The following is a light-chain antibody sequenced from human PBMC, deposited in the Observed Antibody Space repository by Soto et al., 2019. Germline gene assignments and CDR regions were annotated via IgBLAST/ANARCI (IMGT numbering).Light chain of an antibody. Sequence: ERVLTQSPGTLSLSPGERATLSGRASQSVSRVYLAWYQHKPGQAPRLLIYGTSNRAPGIPDRFSGSESGTETDLTLTISRVEPEDFAVYYCQQYRGSLYTFGQGTKLEIK. J-gene: IGKJ2*01. CDR2: GTS. CDR1: QSVSRVY. CDR3: QQYRGSLYT. V-gene: IGKV3-20*01.